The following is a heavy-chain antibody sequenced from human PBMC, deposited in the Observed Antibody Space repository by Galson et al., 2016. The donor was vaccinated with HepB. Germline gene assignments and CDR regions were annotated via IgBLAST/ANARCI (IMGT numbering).Heavy chain of an antibody. CDR2: INCDGSST. V-gene: IGHV3-74*01. J-gene: IGHJ4*02. D-gene: IGHD5-24*01. CDR3: ARRLSTITSVDY. Sequence: SLRLSCAASGFTFSSYWMHWVRQAPGKGLVWVSRINCDGSSTSYADSVKGRFTISRDNAKNTLYLQMNSLRAEDTAVYYCARRLSTITSVDYCVQGTLVTVSS. CDR1: GFTFSSYW.